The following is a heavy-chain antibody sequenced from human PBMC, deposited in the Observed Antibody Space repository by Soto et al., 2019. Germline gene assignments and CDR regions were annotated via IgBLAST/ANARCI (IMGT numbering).Heavy chain of an antibody. CDR1: GYTFTGYY. V-gene: IGHV1-2*04. D-gene: IGHD6-6*01. CDR2: INPNSGGT. J-gene: IGHJ4*02. Sequence: GASVKVSCKASGYTFTGYYMHWVRQAPGQGLEWMGWINPNSGGTNYAQKFQGWVTMTRDTSISTAYMELSRLRSDDTAVYYCATNTSSSASFDYWGQGTLVTVSS. CDR3: ATNTSSSASFDY.